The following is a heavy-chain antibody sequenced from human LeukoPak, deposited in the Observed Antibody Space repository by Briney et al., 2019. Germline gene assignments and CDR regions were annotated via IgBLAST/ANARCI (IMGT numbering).Heavy chain of an antibody. CDR2: IYYSGST. CDR1: GGSISSYY. CDR3: AGDYWGSPGQAFDI. V-gene: IGHV4-59*01. D-gene: IGHD7-27*01. J-gene: IGHJ3*02. Sequence: SETLSLTCTVSGGSISSYYWSWIRQPPGKGLEWIGYIYYSGSTNYNPSLKSRVTISVDTSKNQFSLKLSSVTAADTAVYYCAGDYWGSPGQAFDIWGQGTMVTVSS.